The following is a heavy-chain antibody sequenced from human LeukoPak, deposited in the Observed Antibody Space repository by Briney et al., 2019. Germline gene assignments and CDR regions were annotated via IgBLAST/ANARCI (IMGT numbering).Heavy chain of an antibody. D-gene: IGHD2-2*01. CDR2: IYYSGST. CDR3: ARGIYCSSTSCYYYFDY. V-gene: IGHV4-59*01. Sequence: SETLSLTCTVSGGSISSYYWSWIRQPPGKGLQWIGYIYYSGSTNYNPSLKSRLTISVDTSKNQFSLKLSSVTAADTAVYYCARGIYCSSTSCYYYFDYWGQGTLVTVSS. CDR1: GGSISSYY. J-gene: IGHJ4*02.